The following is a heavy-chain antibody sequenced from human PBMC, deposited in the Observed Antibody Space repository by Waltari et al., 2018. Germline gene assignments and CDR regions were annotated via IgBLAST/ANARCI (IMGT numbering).Heavy chain of an antibody. V-gene: IGHV4-59*01. CDR3: ARDSGWLGGFDY. J-gene: IGHJ4*02. D-gene: IGHD6-19*01. CDR2: IYYSGST. Sequence: QVQLQESGPGLVKPSETLSLTCTVSGGSISSYYWSWIRQPPGKGLEWIGYIYYSGSTNYNPSLKSRVTISVDTSKNQFSLKLSSVTAADTAVYYCARDSGWLGGFDYWGQGTLVTVSS. CDR1: GGSISSYY.